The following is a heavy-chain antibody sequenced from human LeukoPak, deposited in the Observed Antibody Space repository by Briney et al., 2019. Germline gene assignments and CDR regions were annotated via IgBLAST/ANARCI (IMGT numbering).Heavy chain of an antibody. CDR1: GFTFSNYW. V-gene: IGHV3-7*01. D-gene: IGHD3/OR15-3a*01. Sequence: GGSLRLSCAASGFTFSNYWMTWVRQPPGKGLEWVANIKQDGGEKYYVDSVKGRFTISRDNSKNSLYLQMNSLRAEDTAVYYCARDGHPLDYWGQGTLVTVSS. J-gene: IGHJ4*02. CDR3: ARDGHPLDY. CDR2: IKQDGGEK.